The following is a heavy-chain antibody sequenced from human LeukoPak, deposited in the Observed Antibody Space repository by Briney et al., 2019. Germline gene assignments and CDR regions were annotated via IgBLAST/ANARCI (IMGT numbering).Heavy chain of an antibody. V-gene: IGHV4-34*01. CDR3: ARGRIVVVVGFDY. CDR2: INHSGST. D-gene: IGHD2-15*01. CDR1: GGSFSGYY. J-gene: IGHJ4*02. Sequence: SETLSLTCAVYGGSFSGYYWSWIRQPPGKGLEWIGEINHSGSTNYNPSLKSRVTISVDTSKNQFSLKLSSVTAADTAVYYCARGRIVVVVGFDYWGQGTLVTVPS.